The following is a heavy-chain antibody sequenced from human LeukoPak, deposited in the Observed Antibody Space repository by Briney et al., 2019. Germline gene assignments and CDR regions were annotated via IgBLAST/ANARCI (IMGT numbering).Heavy chain of an antibody. D-gene: IGHD6-13*01. CDR2: ICYSGTS. V-gene: IGHV4-30-4*01. J-gene: IGHJ6*02. Sequence: PSQTLSLTCTVSGVSITRDDSCWSWIRQPPGTGLEWIGYICYSGTSNYNPALQNRVAISLDTSKNQVSLKLTAADTAVYYCVRDKWVRAGSSWLHYGMDVWGQGTTVTVSS. CDR1: GVSITRDDSC. CDR3: VRDKWVRAGSSWLHYGMDV.